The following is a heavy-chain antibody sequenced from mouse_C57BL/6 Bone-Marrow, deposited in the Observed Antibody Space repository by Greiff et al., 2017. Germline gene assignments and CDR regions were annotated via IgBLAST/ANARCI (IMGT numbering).Heavy chain of an antibody. CDR3: ARQGVVGYFDF. Sequence: VKLMESGPELVKPGASVKISCKASGYAFSSSWMNWVKQRPGKGLEWIGRIYPGDGDTNYNGKFKGKATLTADKSSSTAYMPLSSLTSEDSAVYFCARQGVVGYFDFCGQGTTLTVSS. D-gene: IGHD1-1*01. J-gene: IGHJ2*01. V-gene: IGHV1-82*01. CDR2: IYPGDGDT. CDR1: GYAFSSSW.